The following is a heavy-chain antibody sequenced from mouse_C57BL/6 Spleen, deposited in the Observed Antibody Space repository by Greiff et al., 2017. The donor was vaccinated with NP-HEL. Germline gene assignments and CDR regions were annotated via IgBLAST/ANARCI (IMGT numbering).Heavy chain of an antibody. CDR3: ASAYYSNSFFDY. CDR1: GFTFSSYA. CDR2: ISDGGSYT. V-gene: IGHV5-4*03. Sequence: EVNVVESGGGLVKPGGSLKLSCAASGFTFSSYAMSWVRQTPEKRLEWVATISDGGSYTYYPDNVKGRFTISRDNAKNNLYLQMSHLKSEDTAMYYCASAYYSNSFFDYWGQGTTLTVSS. D-gene: IGHD2-5*01. J-gene: IGHJ2*01.